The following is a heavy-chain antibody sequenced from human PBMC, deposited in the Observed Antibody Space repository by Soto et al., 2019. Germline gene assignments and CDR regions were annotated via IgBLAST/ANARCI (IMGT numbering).Heavy chain of an antibody. J-gene: IGHJ5*02. CDR2: ISGSGGSK. Sequence: EVQLLESGGGLIQPGGSLRLSCAASGFTFSNYGMTWVRQAPGKGLEWVSVISGSGGSKYYADSVKGRFTISRDNSGNTLDLQMNSLRAEDTALYYGAKGPPVGANSWSFDPWGQGTLVTVSS. CDR1: GFTFSNYG. CDR3: AKGPPVGANSWSFDP. D-gene: IGHD1-26*01. V-gene: IGHV3-23*01.